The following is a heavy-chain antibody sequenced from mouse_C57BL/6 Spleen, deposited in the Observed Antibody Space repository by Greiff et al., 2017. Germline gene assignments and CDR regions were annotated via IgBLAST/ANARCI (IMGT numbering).Heavy chain of an antibody. CDR3: TRIPYYYYGSSYWSFDV. J-gene: IGHJ1*03. Sequence: EVQLVESGGGLVQPGGSMKLSCVASGFTFSNYWMNWVRQSPEQGLEWVAPIRLKSDNYATNYEESVKGRFTISRAASKSSVYLQMNNLRAENTVIYYCTRIPYYYYGSSYWSFDVWGTGTTVTVSS. D-gene: IGHD1-1*01. CDR1: GFTFSNYW. V-gene: IGHV6-3*01. CDR2: IRLKSDNYAT.